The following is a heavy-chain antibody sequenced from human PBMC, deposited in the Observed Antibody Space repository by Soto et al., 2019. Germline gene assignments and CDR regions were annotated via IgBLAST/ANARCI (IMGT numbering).Heavy chain of an antibody. Sequence: GSLRLSCAASGFTFSSYAMHWVRQAPGKGLEWVAVISYDGSNKYYADSVKGRFTISRDNSKNTLYLQMNSLRAEDTAVYYCARAPITMIVVVIQTPDYWGQGTLVTVSS. D-gene: IGHD3-22*01. CDR2: ISYDGSNK. J-gene: IGHJ4*02. CDR1: GFTFSSYA. CDR3: ARAPITMIVVVIQTPDY. V-gene: IGHV3-30-3*01.